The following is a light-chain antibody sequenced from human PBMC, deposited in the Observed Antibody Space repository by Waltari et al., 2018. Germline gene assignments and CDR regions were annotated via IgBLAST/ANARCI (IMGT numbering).Light chain of an antibody. V-gene: IGKV1-39*01. CDR3: QQSYDTPDYT. J-gene: IGKJ2*01. CDR1: KSNSSY. Sequence: DIQMTQSPSSLSASVGDRVTITCRAGKSNSSYLNWYQQKPGKAPTILIYAASSFQTGVPSTFSGSGSGTDFTLTISSLQPEDFATYYGQQSYDTPDYTFGQGTKLEIK. CDR2: AAS.